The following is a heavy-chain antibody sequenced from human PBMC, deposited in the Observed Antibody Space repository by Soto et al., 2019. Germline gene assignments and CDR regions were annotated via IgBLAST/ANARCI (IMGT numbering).Heavy chain of an antibody. CDR2: INPNSGGT. CDR3: ARGVQTGAYDCYYMDV. J-gene: IGHJ6*03. D-gene: IGHD7-27*01. CDR1: GYTFTGYY. V-gene: IGHV1-2*04. Sequence: ASVKVSCKASGYTFTGYYMHWVRQAPGQGLEWMGWINPNSGGTNYAQKFQGWVTMTRDTSISTAYMELSRLRSDDTAVYYCARGVQTGAYDCYYMDVWGKGTTVTVSS.